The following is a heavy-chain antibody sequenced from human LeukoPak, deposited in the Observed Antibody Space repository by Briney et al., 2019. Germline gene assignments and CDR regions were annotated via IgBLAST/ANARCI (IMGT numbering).Heavy chain of an antibody. D-gene: IGHD4-11*01. V-gene: IGHV1-18*01. Sequence: ASVKVSCKASGYVFTTYGFSWVRQAPGQGLERMGWITTSNGDTRYAQKFQGRVTMTTDTSTNTAYMELRSLRSDDTAVYYCARDQDYIVDHWGQGTLVTVSS. CDR2: ITTSNGDT. CDR3: ARDQDYIVDH. CDR1: GYVFTTYG. J-gene: IGHJ4*02.